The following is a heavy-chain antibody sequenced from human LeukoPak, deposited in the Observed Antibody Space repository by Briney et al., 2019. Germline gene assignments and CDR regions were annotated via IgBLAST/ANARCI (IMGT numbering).Heavy chain of an antibody. V-gene: IGHV3-53*04. Sequence: PGASLRLSCAAPGFNVSSNYMSWVRQAPGKGLEWVSVIYSVGGTYYEDSVQGRFTISRHNSRNALYLQLNSLRPEDTAVYYCARAAYGGTFDSWGQGTLVTVSS. CDR3: ARAAYGGTFDS. CDR1: GFNVSSNY. CDR2: IYSVGGT. D-gene: IGHD4/OR15-4a*01. J-gene: IGHJ4*02.